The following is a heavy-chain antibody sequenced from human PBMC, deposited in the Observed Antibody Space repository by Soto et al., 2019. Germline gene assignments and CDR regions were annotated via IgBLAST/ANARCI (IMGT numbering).Heavy chain of an antibody. V-gene: IGHV3-11*01. D-gene: IGHD1-1*01. CDR2: ISSSGSTL. CDR1: GFTFSDYY. CDR3: ARDRPRMYNFDY. J-gene: IGHJ4*02. Sequence: GGSLRLSCAASGFTFSDYYMSWIRQAPGKGLEWVSYISSSGSTLYYADSVKGRFAISRDNAKNSLYLQMNSLRAEDTAVYYCARDRPRMYNFDYWGQGTLVTVSS.